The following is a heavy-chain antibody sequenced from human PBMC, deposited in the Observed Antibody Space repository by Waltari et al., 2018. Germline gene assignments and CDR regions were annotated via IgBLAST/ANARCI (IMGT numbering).Heavy chain of an antibody. CDR2: IRSKAYGGTT. CDR3: TRRSSYDFWSGAVDH. V-gene: IGHV3-49*04. J-gene: IGHJ5*02. Sequence: EVQLVESGGGLEQPGRSLRLSCTTSGFTFGDYAVSWVRQAPGKGLEWVGFIRSKAYGGTTEYAASVKGRFIISRDDSKSIAYLQMNSLKTEDTAIYYCTRRSSYDFWSGAVDHWGQGTLVTVSS. D-gene: IGHD3-3*01. CDR1: GFTFGDYA.